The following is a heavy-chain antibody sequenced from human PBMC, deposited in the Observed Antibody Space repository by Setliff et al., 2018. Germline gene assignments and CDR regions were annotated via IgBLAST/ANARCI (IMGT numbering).Heavy chain of an antibody. J-gene: IGHJ4*02. CDR1: GLTFNSYA. V-gene: IGHV3-23*01. CDR2: VGVSGDNT. CDR3: AGQGPIFGSGLIPGFDQ. D-gene: IGHD3-3*01. Sequence: GGSLRLSCAASGLTFNSYAMSWVRQAPGKGLEWVSTVGVSGDNTYYTDSVKGRFTTSRDNSKNTLSLQMSSLRTEDTAIYFCAGQGPIFGSGLIPGFDQWGQGTMVTVSS.